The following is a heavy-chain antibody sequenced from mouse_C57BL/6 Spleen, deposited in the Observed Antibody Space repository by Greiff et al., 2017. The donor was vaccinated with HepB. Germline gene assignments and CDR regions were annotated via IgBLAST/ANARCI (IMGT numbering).Heavy chain of an antibody. D-gene: IGHD2-3*01. V-gene: IGHV1-42*01. J-gene: IGHJ4*01. CDR2: INPSTGGT. CDR3: ARIYDAMDY. Sequence: EVQLQQSGPELVKPGASVKISCKASGYSFTGYYMNWVKQSPEKSLEWIGEINPSTGGTTYNQKFKAKATLTVDKSSSTAYMQLKSLTSEDSAVYYCARIYDAMDYWGQGTSVTVSS. CDR1: GYSFTGYY.